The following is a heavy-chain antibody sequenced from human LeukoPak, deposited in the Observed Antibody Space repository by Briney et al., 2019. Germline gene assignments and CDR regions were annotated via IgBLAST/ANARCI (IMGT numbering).Heavy chain of an antibody. J-gene: IGHJ5*02. D-gene: IGHD3-22*01. V-gene: IGHV4-30-2*01. CDR3: ARAPGHSYYDTNGYYAS. Sequence: PSQTLSLTCAVSGVSISSGVYSWSWIRQPPGKGLEWIGYIYQSGTTYYNPSLKSRLTISVDRSKNEFSLKMSSVTAADTAVYYCARAPGHSYYDTNGYYASWGQGTLVTVSS. CDR2: IYQSGTT. CDR1: GVSISSGVYS.